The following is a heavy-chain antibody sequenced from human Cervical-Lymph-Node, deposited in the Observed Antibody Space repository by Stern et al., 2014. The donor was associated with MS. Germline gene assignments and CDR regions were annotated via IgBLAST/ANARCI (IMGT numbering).Heavy chain of an antibody. Sequence: EVQLVESGGGLVQPGGSLRLSCAVSGFSFGTYAMNWFRQAPGKGLEWVSTISATGSSTYYADSVEGRFTIFRDNSKNTLYLQMNSLRAEDTAIYCCAKNPRSGTYYNGDYWGQGTLVTVSS. CDR3: AKNPRSGTYYNGDY. J-gene: IGHJ4*02. CDR1: GFSFGTYA. D-gene: IGHD3-10*01. CDR2: ISATGSST. V-gene: IGHV3-23*04.